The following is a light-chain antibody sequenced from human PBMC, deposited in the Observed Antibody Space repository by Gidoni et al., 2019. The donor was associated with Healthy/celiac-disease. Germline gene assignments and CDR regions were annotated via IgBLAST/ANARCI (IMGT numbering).Light chain of an antibody. CDR2: WAS. V-gene: IGKV4-1*01. CDR3: QQSSSTPLT. CDR1: QSVLYSSNNKNY. J-gene: IGKJ4*01. Sequence: DIVMTQSPDSMAVSLGGRATINCKSSQSVLYSSNNKNYLAWYQQIPGQPPKLLIYWASTRESGVPDRFSGSGSGTDFTLTISSLQAEDVAVYYCQQSSSTPLTFGGGTKVEIK.